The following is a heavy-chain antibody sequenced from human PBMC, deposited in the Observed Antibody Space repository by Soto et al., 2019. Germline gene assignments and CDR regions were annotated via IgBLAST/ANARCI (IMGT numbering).Heavy chain of an antibody. CDR2: IDGSSDYT. D-gene: IGHD2-21*02. J-gene: IGHJ4*02. V-gene: IGHV3-11*06. CDR3: ARDLPLYCRGDCNFDF. CDR1: GFLFTDYY. Sequence: GGSLRLSCTASGFLFTDYYMSWIRQPPGKGLEWLAYIDGSSDYTNSADSVKGRFTISRDNAKNSVFLQMNNLRADDTAVYYCARDLPLYCRGDCNFDFWGQGTLVTVSS.